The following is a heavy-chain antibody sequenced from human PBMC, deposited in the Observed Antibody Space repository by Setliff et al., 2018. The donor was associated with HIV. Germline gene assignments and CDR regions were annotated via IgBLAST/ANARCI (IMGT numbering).Heavy chain of an antibody. CDR3: ARGQGCGGGCHYAFEM. CDR1: GFSISSGFF. J-gene: IGHJ3*02. Sequence: SETLSLTCAVSGFSISSGFFWGWVRQPPGKGLEWIGSIYHSGNTYYMPSLQSRVTISVDMSKNQFSLNLNSVTAADTAVYYCARGQGCGGGCHYAFEMWGQGTMVAVSS. CDR2: IYHSGNT. V-gene: IGHV4-38-2*01. D-gene: IGHD2-21*02.